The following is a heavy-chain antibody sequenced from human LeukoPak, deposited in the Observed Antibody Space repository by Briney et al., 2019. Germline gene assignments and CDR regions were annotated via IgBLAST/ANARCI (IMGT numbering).Heavy chain of an antibody. D-gene: IGHD4-17*01. CDR2: IYGSTSA. CDR1: GFTVSSKY. Sequence: PGGSLRLSCAASGFTVSSKYINWVRQAPGKGLEWVSLIYGSTSADYADSVKGRFTISRDNSMNPVYLQMNSLRAEDTAIYYCARLNFGDDYWGQGTLVAVSS. CDR3: ARLNFGDDY. J-gene: IGHJ4*02. V-gene: IGHV3-66*01.